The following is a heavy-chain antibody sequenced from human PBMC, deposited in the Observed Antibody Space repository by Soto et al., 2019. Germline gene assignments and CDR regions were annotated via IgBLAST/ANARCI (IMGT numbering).Heavy chain of an antibody. Sequence: ASVKVSCKASGYTFTSYAMNWVRQAPGQGLEWMGWINTNTGNPTYAQGFTGRFVFSLDTSVSTAYLQISSLKAEDTAVYYCARGRRQVVVAALDAFDIWGQGTMVTVSS. CDR1: GYTFTSYA. CDR3: ARGRRQVVVAALDAFDI. D-gene: IGHD2-15*01. CDR2: INTNTGNP. J-gene: IGHJ3*02. V-gene: IGHV7-4-1*02.